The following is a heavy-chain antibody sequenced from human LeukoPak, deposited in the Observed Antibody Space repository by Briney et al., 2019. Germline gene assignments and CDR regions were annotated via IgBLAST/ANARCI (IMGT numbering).Heavy chain of an antibody. CDR3: ARAFQSLGGLSLPDY. CDR1: GYAFTNYA. D-gene: IGHD3-16*02. Sequence: ASVKVSCKASGYAFTNYAMNWVRQAPGQGLEWMGWIHPSTGDPTYAQGFTGRFVFSLDTSVSATYLQISSLKAEDTAVYYCARAFQSLGGLSLPDYWGQGTLVTVSS. CDR2: IHPSTGDP. V-gene: IGHV7-4-1*02. J-gene: IGHJ4*02.